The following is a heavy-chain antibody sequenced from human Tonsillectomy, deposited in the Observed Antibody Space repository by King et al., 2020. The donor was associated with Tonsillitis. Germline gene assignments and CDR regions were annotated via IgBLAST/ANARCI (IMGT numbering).Heavy chain of an antibody. CDR2: ISPLFTTT. V-gene: IGHV1-69*05. D-gene: IGHD1-1*01. CDR1: GGSISTFG. CDR3: AREDATVIRD. J-gene: IGHJ4*02. Sequence: VQLVQSGAEVKKPGSSVKVSCRAVGGSISTFGITWVRQAPGQGLGWMGVISPLFTTTTNAQKFQGRVTFRTDKSTSTAYMELSSLKSEDTAVYYCAREDATVIRDWGQGTLVTVSS.